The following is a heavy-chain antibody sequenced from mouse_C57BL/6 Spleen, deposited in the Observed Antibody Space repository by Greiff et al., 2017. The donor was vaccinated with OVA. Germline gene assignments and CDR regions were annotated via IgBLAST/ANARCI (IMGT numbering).Heavy chain of an antibody. Sequence: EVHLVESGGDLVKPGGSLKLSCAASGFTFSSYGMSWVRQTPDKRLEWVATISSGGSYTYYPDSVQGRFTISRDNAKNTLYLQMSSLKSEDTAMYYCARHAPAYSNYDYFDYWGQGTTLTVSS. CDR3: ARHAPAYSNYDYFDY. D-gene: IGHD2-5*01. CDR1: GFTFSSYG. V-gene: IGHV5-6*01. J-gene: IGHJ2*01. CDR2: ISSGGSYT.